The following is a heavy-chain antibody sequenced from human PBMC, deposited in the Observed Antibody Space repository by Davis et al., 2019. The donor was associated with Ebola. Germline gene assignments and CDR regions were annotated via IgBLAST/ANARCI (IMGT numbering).Heavy chain of an antibody. CDR3: TTTTVTSDY. CDR1: GFTFSGSA. J-gene: IGHJ4*02. Sequence: ETLSLTCAASGFTFSGSAMHWVRQASGKGLEWVGRIRSKANSYATAYAASVKGRFTISRDDSKNTAYLQMNSLKTEDTAVYYCTTTTVTSDYWGQGTLVTVSS. CDR2: IRSKANSYAT. V-gene: IGHV3-73*01. D-gene: IGHD4-17*01.